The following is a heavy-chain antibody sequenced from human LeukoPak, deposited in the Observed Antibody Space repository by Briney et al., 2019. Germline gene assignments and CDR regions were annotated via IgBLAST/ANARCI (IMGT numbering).Heavy chain of an antibody. J-gene: IGHJ4*02. D-gene: IGHD3-16*01. V-gene: IGHV4-4*02. Sequence: SETLSLTCVVSGGSISSSKWWSWVRQAPGKGLEWIGEISHSGSINYNPSFASRVTISVDKSKNQFSLSLTSVTAADTAMYYCARLSSGLSHFDYWGQGTLASVSS. CDR3: ARLSSGLSHFDY. CDR1: GGSISSSKW. CDR2: ISHSGSI.